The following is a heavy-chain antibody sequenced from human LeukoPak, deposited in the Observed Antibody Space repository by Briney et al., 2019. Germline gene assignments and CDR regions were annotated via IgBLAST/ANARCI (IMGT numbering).Heavy chain of an antibody. Sequence: SETLSLTCTVSGGSISSGGYCWSWTRQHPGKGLEWIGYIYYSGSTYYNPSLKSRVTISVDTSKNQFSLKLSSVTAADTAVYYCARAPDYCSSTSCFSSSFDYWGQGTLVTVSS. J-gene: IGHJ4*02. CDR2: IYYSGST. V-gene: IGHV4-31*03. D-gene: IGHD2-2*01. CDR1: GGSISSGGYC. CDR3: ARAPDYCSSTSCFSSSFDY.